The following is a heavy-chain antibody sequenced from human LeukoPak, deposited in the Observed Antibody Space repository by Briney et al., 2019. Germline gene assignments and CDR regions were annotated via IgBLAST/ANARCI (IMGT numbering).Heavy chain of an antibody. J-gene: IGHJ4*02. CDR3: ARDSSKSRNYDSSGYWPYFDY. D-gene: IGHD3-22*01. CDR2: ISAYNGNT. CDR1: GYTFTSYG. V-gene: IGHV1-18*01. Sequence: EASVKVSCKASGYTFTSYGISWVRQAPGQGLEWMGWISAYNGNTNYAQKLQGRVTMTTDTSTSTAYMELRSLRSDDTAVYYCARDSSKSRNYDSSGYWPYFDYWGQGTLVTVSS.